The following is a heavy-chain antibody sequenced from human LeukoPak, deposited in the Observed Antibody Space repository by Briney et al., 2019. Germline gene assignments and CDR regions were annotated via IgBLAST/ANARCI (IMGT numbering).Heavy chain of an antibody. V-gene: IGHV3-30*02. CDR3: ARFVVVVAATLDY. Sequence: GGSLRLSCAASGFTFSSYGMHWVRQAPGKGLEWVAFIRYDGSNKYYADSVKGRFTISRDNSKNTLYLQMNSLRAEDTAVYYCARFVVVVAATLDYWGQGTLVTVSS. CDR2: IRYDGSNK. J-gene: IGHJ4*02. D-gene: IGHD2-15*01. CDR1: GFTFSSYG.